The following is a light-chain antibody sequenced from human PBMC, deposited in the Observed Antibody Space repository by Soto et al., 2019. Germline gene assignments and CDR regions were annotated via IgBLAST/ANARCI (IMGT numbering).Light chain of an antibody. J-gene: IGKJ1*01. CDR1: QSISSW. Sequence: DIQMTQSPSTLSASVGDRVTITCRASQSISSWLAWYQQKPGKAPKLLIYKASTLKSGVPSRFSGSGSGTEFTLTISSLKPDDFATYYCQHYNSYSEAFGQGTKVYIK. V-gene: IGKV1-5*03. CDR2: KAS. CDR3: QHYNSYSEA.